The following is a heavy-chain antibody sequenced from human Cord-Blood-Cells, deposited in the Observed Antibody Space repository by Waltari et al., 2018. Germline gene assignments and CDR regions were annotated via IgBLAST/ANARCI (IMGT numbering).Heavy chain of an antibody. CDR2: IYYSRST. V-gene: IGHV4-39*01. CDR3: ARRRNWNYFDY. Sequence: QLQLQESGPGLVKPSETLSLTCTVSGGSISSSSYYWGWIRQPPGKGLEWIGSIYYSRSTYYNPSLKSRVTISVDTSKNQFSLKLSSVTAADTAVYYCARRRNWNYFDYWGQGTLVTVSS. J-gene: IGHJ4*02. CDR1: GGSISSSSYY. D-gene: IGHD1-1*01.